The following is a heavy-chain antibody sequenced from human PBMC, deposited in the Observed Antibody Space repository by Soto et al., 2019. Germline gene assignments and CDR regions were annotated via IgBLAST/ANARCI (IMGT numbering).Heavy chain of an antibody. J-gene: IGHJ4*02. CDR2: IYYSGST. D-gene: IGHD3-10*01. CDR3: ASTYYYGSGSPGESDY. CDR1: GGSISSYY. V-gene: IGHV4-59*01. Sequence: PSETLSLTCTVSGGSISSYYWSWIRQPPGKGLEWIGYIYYSGSTNYNPSLKSRVTISVDTSKNQFSLKLSSVTAADTAVYYCASTYYYGSGSPGESDYWGQGTQVTVSS.